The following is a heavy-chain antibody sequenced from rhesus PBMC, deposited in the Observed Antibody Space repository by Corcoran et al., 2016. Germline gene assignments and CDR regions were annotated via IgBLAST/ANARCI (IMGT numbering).Heavy chain of an antibody. CDR1: GYSISRGYG. J-gene: IGHJ4*01. V-gene: IGHV4-127*01. D-gene: IGHD3-16*01. CDR2: IGGSRCST. Sequence: QVQLQESVPGLVKPSETLSLPCAVSGYSISRGYGWSVTRQPPGKGLEWIGYIGGSRCSTNYNPSLKSRGTISKDTSKNQFSLKLSSVTAADTTVYYCARDIGYSGSYYWGSYYFDYWGQGVLVTVSS. CDR3: ARDIGYSGSYYWGSYYFDY.